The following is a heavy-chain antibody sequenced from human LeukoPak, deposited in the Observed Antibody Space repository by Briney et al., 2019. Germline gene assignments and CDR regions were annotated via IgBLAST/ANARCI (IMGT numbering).Heavy chain of an antibody. CDR3: ARDIYDIVVVGPTD. V-gene: IGHV4-39*07. CDR2: IYYSGST. D-gene: IGHD2-2*01. CDR1: GGSISSSSYY. J-gene: IGHJ4*02. Sequence: SETLSLTCTVSGGSISSSSYYWGWIRQPPGKGLEWIGSIYYSGSTYYNPSLKSRVTISVDTSKNQFSLKLSSVTAVDTAVYYCARDIYDIVVVGPTDWGQGTLVTVSS.